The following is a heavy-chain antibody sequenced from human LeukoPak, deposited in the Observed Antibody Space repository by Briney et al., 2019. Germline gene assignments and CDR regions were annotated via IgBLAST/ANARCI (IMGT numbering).Heavy chain of an antibody. CDR1: GDSVSSNSAT. Sequence: SQTLSLTCAISGDSVSSNSATWNWIRQSPSRGLEWLGRAYYRSKWYYDYAVSVKSRITINPDTSKDQFSLQLSSVTPEDTAVYYCARFLGTALDYWGQGTLVTVSS. D-gene: IGHD2-21*02. V-gene: IGHV6-1*01. J-gene: IGHJ4*02. CDR3: ARFLGTALDY. CDR2: AYYRSKWYY.